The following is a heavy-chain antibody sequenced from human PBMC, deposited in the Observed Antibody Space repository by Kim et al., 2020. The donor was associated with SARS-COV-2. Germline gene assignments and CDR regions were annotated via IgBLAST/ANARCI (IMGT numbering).Heavy chain of an antibody. CDR1: GGSISSGGYY. Sequence: SETLSLTCTVSGGSISSGGYYWSWIRQHPGKGLEWIGYIYYSGSTYYNPSLKSRVTISVDTSKNQFSLKLSSVTAADTAVYYCARCLGSYPANWFDPWGQGTLVTVSS. CDR2: IYYSGST. J-gene: IGHJ5*02. V-gene: IGHV4-31*03. D-gene: IGHD1-26*01. CDR3: ARCLGSYPANWFDP.